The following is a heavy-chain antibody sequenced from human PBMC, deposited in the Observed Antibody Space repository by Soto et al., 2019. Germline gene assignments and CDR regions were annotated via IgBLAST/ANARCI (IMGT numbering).Heavy chain of an antibody. D-gene: IGHD6-13*01. V-gene: IGHV3-30*18. CDR3: TKDHAPGTSYFYYMDV. J-gene: IGHJ6*03. CDR1: GFTFDNHG. CDR2: ISFDGSDE. Sequence: QEQLVESGGGVVQPGGSLTLSCAASGFTFDNHGIHWVRQAPGKGLEWVAVISFDGSDEYYAESVKGLFTISRDNSKNTVVLQMNNLRAEERAVYFCTKDHAPGTSYFYYMDVWGRGTAVTVS.